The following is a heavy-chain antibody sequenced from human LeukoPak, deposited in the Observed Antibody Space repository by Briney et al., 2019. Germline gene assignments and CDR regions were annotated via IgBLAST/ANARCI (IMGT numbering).Heavy chain of an antibody. V-gene: IGHV1-46*01. Sequence: GASVKVSCKASGYTFTGYYMHWVRQAPGQGLEWMGIINPSGGSTSYAQKFQGRVTMTRDTSTSTVYMELSSLRSEDTAVYYCARGSGIAARPPYYYYMDVWGKGTTVTVSS. D-gene: IGHD6-6*01. CDR3: ARGSGIAARPPYYYYMDV. CDR2: INPSGGST. J-gene: IGHJ6*03. CDR1: GYTFTGYY.